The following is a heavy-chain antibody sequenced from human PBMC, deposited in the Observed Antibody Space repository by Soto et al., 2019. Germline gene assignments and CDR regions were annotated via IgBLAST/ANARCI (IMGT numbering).Heavy chain of an antibody. J-gene: IGHJ6*02. CDR3: ARDGGDCGYRLIYYYYIGLDV. CDR1: GYAFSSYA. V-gene: IGHV1-3*05. Sequence: QGQLVQSGAEEKKPGASVKVSCKASGYAFSSYAMHCVRQAPGQGLEWMGWINIGSGNTEYSQNFQDRITITRDTSASTLYIEMSTLRSEDTTVYYCARDGGDCGYRLIYYYYIGLDVWGQGTTVSVSS. CDR2: INIGSGNT. D-gene: IGHD2-21*02.